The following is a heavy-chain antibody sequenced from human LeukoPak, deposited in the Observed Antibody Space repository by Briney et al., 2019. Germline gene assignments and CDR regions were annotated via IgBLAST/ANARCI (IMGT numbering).Heavy chain of an antibody. CDR1: GFTFSNFA. CDR3: AKAFFSGSGGNHKHFDS. V-gene: IGHV3-23*01. CDR2: MSSVT. Sequence: GGSLRLSCAASGFTFSNFAMSWVRQAPGKGLEWVSAMSSVTYYADSVKGRFTISRDDSKSTLFLQMNSLKAEDTAVYYCAKAFFSGSGGNHKHFDSWGQGTLVTVSS. D-gene: IGHD3-10*01. J-gene: IGHJ4*02.